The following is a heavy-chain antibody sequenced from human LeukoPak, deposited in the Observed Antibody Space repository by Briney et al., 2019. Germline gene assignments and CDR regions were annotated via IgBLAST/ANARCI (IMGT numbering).Heavy chain of an antibody. CDR3: ARGGLQRGGGDFDY. CDR1: GGSISSGSYY. CDR2: IHTSGNT. Sequence: SQTLSLTCTVSGGSISSGSYYWSWIRHPAGEGLELILRIHTSGNTNYNPSLKSRVTISVDTSKNQFSLKLSSVTAADTAVYYCARGGLQRGGGDFDYWGQGTLVTVSS. J-gene: IGHJ4*02. V-gene: IGHV4-61*02. D-gene: IGHD3-16*01.